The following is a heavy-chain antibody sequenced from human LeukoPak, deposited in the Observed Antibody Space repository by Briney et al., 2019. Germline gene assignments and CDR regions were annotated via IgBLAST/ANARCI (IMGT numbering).Heavy chain of an antibody. Sequence: GGSLRLSCEASGFTLRSYWMHWVRQAPGKGLEWVSGISWNSGNIGYADSVKGRFTISRDNAKNSLYLQMNSLRAEDTALYYCAKGQRVVWTTVNTGFDYWGQGTLVTVST. CDR3: AKGQRVVWTTVNTGFDY. V-gene: IGHV3-9*01. J-gene: IGHJ4*02. D-gene: IGHD4-17*01. CDR1: GFTLRSYW. CDR2: ISWNSGNI.